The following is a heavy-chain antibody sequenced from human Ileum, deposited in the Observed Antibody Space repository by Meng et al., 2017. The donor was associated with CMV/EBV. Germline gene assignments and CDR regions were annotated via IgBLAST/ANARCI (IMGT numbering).Heavy chain of an antibody. CDR1: GDSVTSYA. V-gene: IGHV1-69*05. CDR2: SNTIYGTA. Sequence: SGDSVTSYANSWGRQGTGQGHERKGGSNTIYGTAKNEKKFQGRVKITTDESTSTAYMELSSLRSEDTAVYYCASSASLGDSSGYFDYWGQGTLVTVSS. D-gene: IGHD3-22*01. J-gene: IGHJ4*02. CDR3: ASSASLGDSSGYFDY.